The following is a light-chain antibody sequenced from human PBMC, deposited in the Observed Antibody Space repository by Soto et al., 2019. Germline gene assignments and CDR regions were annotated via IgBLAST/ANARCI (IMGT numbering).Light chain of an antibody. V-gene: IGLV2-14*01. CDR2: DVS. CDR3: SSYPSSSTLYV. CDR1: SSDVGGYNY. J-gene: IGLJ1*01. Sequence: HSALTQPASVSGSPGQSITISCTGTSSDVGGYNYVSWYQQHPGKAPKLMIYDVSNRPSGVSNRFSGSKSGNTASLTISGFQAEDEADYYCSSYPSSSTLYVFGTGTKLTVL.